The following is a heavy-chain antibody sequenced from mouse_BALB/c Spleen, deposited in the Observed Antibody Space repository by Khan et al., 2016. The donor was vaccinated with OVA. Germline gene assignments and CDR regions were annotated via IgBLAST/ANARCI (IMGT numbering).Heavy chain of an antibody. CDR2: IYPFNDDT. CDR1: GYTFTSYV. J-gene: IGHJ2*01. Sequence: VQLQQSEPDLVKPGASVRMSCKASGYTFTSYVIHWLRQKPGQGLEWIGYIYPFNDDTKYNEKFKGKATLTSDKSSSTAYMELSSLTSEDSAVYYCAKNYRYDVYFDYWGQGTTLTVSS. V-gene: IGHV1S136*01. CDR3: AKNYRYDVYFDY. D-gene: IGHD2-14*01.